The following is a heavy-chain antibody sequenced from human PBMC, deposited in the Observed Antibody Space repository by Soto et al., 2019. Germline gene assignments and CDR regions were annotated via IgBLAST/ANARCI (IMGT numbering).Heavy chain of an antibody. D-gene: IGHD2-15*01. CDR2: IYPGDSDT. J-gene: IGHJ6*02. CDR1: GYSFTSYW. CDR3: ARHGRSGGSLMYGMDV. V-gene: IGHV5-51*01. Sequence: GESLKISCKGSGYSFTSYWIGWVRQMPGKGLEWMGIIYPGDSDTRYSPSFQGQVTISADKSIGTAYLQWSSLKASDTAMYYCARHGRSGGSLMYGMDVWGQGTTVTVSS.